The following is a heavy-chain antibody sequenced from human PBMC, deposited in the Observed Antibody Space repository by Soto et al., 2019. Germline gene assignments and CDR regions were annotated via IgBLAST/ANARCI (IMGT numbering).Heavy chain of an antibody. CDR2: ISAHNGNT. Sequence: QIHLVQSGAEVKKPGASVKVSCKGSGYGFTTYGITWVRQAPGQGLEWMAWISAHNGNTNYAQKPQGRVTVTRDTSTSTAYMELRSLRYDDTVVYYCARGRYGDYWGQGALVTVSS. V-gene: IGHV1-18*01. CDR1: GYGFTTYG. CDR3: ARGRYGDY. J-gene: IGHJ4*02. D-gene: IGHD1-1*01.